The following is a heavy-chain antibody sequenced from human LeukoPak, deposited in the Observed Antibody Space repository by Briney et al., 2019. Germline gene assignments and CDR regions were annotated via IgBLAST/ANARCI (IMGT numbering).Heavy chain of an antibody. V-gene: IGHV4-34*01. CDR3: ARLYYGSGSRYYYYYMDV. D-gene: IGHD3-10*01. J-gene: IGHJ6*03. CDR2: INHSGST. CDR1: GGSFSGYY. Sequence: PSETLSLTCAVYGGSFSGYYWSWIRQPPGKGLEWIGEINHSGSTNYNPSLKSRVTISVDTSKNQFSLKLSSVAAADTAVYYCARLYYGSGSRYYYYYMDVWGKGTTVTISS.